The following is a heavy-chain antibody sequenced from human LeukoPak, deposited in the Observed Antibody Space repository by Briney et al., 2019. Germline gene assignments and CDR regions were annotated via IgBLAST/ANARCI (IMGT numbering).Heavy chain of an antibody. Sequence: GASVKVSCKASGYTLTSYYMHWVRQAPGQGLEWMGIINPSGGSTSYAQKFQGRVTMTRDTSTSTVYMELSSLRSEDTAVYYCARDCVDDSSGYYYPYFDYWGQGTLVTVSS. D-gene: IGHD3-22*01. CDR2: INPSGGST. CDR3: ARDCVDDSSGYYYPYFDY. J-gene: IGHJ4*02. V-gene: IGHV1-46*01. CDR1: GYTLTSYY.